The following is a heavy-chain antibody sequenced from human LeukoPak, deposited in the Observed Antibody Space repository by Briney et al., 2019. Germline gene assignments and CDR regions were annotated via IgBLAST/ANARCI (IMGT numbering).Heavy chain of an antibody. D-gene: IGHD3-22*01. CDR2: IWYDGSNK. J-gene: IGHJ5*02. CDR1: GFTFSSYG. CDR3: ARDRRGYYSDNRNNWFDP. Sequence: PGGSLRLSCAASGFTFSSYGMHWVRQAPGKGLEWVAVIWYDGSNKYYADSVKGRFTISRDNSKNTLYLQMNSLRAEDTAVYYCARDRRGYYSDNRNNWFDPWGQGTLVTVSS. V-gene: IGHV3-33*01.